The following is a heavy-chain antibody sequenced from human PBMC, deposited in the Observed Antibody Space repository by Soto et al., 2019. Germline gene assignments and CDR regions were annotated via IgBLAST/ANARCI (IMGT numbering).Heavy chain of an antibody. CDR1: GFTFSSYS. V-gene: IGHV3-48*01. D-gene: IGHD2-8*01. CDR3: ARDLNPRQEMLYALLGY. Sequence: EVQLVESGGGLVQPGGSLRLSCAASGFTFSSYSMNWVRQAPGKGLEWVSYISGSSSMIYYADSVKGRFTISRDNAKNSLYLQMNSLRAEDTAVYYCARDLNPRQEMLYALLGYGGQGTLVTVSS. J-gene: IGHJ4*02. CDR2: ISGSSSMI.